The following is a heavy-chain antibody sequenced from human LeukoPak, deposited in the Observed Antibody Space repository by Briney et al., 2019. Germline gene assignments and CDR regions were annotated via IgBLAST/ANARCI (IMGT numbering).Heavy chain of an antibody. CDR1: GDSVSSNS. J-gene: IGHJ2*01. Sequence: SQTLSLTCAISGDSVSSNSWNWIRQSPSRGLEWLGRVYYKSKWFNDYAVSVKSRLTINPDTSKNQFSLQLSSVTVADTAVYYCARHQGVVDLWGRGSLVTVSS. CDR2: VYYKSKWFN. D-gene: IGHD3-3*01. V-gene: IGHV6-1*01. CDR3: ARHQGVVDL.